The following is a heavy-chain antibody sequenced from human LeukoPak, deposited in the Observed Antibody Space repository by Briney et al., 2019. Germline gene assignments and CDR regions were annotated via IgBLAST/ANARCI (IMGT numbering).Heavy chain of an antibody. V-gene: IGHV3-23*01. J-gene: IGHJ4*02. Sequence: GGSLRLSCAASGFTFSSYAMSWVRQAPGKGLEWVSAISGSGGSTYYADSVKGRFTISRDNSKNTLYLQMNSLRAEDTAVYYCAKLRYSSSWYGYFDYWGQGTLVTVSS. D-gene: IGHD6-13*01. CDR2: ISGSGGST. CDR1: GFTFSSYA. CDR3: AKLRYSSSWYGYFDY.